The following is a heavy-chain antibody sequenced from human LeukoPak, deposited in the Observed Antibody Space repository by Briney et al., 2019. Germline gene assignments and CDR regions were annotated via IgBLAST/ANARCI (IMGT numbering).Heavy chain of an antibody. D-gene: IGHD2-2*01. Sequence: SETLSLTCTVSGGSISSYYWSWIRQPPGKGLEWIGYIYYSGSTNYNPSLKSRVTISVDTSKNQFSLKLSSVTAADTAVYYCARDHCSSTSCYGMDVWGQGTTVTVSS. CDR1: GGSISSYY. CDR3: ARDHCSSTSCYGMDV. J-gene: IGHJ6*02. CDR2: IYYSGST. V-gene: IGHV4-59*01.